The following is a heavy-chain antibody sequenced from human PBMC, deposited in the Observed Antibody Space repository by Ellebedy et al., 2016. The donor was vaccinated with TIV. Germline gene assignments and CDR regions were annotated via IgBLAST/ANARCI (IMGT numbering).Heavy chain of an antibody. J-gene: IGHJ3*02. CDR1: GYTFTSYG. CDR3: AKAYYGSGRNAFDI. D-gene: IGHD3-10*01. V-gene: IGHV1-18*01. Sequence: AASVKVSCKASGYTFTSYGISWVRQAPGQGLEWMGWISAYNGNTNYAQKLQGRVTMTTDTSTSTAYMELSSLRSEDTAVYYCAKAYYGSGRNAFDIWGQGTMVTVSS. CDR2: ISAYNGNT.